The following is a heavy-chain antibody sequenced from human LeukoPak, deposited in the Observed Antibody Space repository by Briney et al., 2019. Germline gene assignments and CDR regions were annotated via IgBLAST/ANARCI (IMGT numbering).Heavy chain of an antibody. Sequence: RAGGSLRLSCAASGFTFNNYAMNWVRQAPGKGLEWVSSISGSGGNTYYADSVKGRFTISRDNSKNTLYLQMDSLRAEDTAVYYCAKDSSGYSYAFDIWGQGTMVTVSS. CDR1: GFTFNNYA. D-gene: IGHD3-22*01. V-gene: IGHV3-23*01. CDR3: AKDSSGYSYAFDI. J-gene: IGHJ3*02. CDR2: ISGSGGNT.